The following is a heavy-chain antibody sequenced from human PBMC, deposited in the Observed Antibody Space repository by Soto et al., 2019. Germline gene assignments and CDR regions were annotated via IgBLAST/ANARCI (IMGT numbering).Heavy chain of an antibody. Sequence: SETLSLTCAVSYGSISSYYWSLILNTPVRGLEFIGYIYYSGSTNYNPSLKSRVTISVDTSKNQFSLKLSSVTAADTAVYYCASRNYYGSGSYHYYFDYWGQGTLVTVSS. CDR3: ASRNYYGSGSYHYYFDY. J-gene: IGHJ4*02. D-gene: IGHD3-10*01. CDR2: IYYSGST. V-gene: IGHV4-59*08. CDR1: YGSISSYY.